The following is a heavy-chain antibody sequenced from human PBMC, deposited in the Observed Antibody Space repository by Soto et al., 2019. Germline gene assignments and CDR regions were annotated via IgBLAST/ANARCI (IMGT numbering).Heavy chain of an antibody. Sequence: PGGSLRLSCAASGFTFSSYSMNWVRQAPGKGLEWVSSISSSSSYIYYADSVKGRFTISRDNAKNSLYLQMNSLRAEDTAVYYCARIRSLGTSASDYWGQGTLVTVSS. V-gene: IGHV3-21*01. CDR1: GFTFSSYS. J-gene: IGHJ4*02. CDR3: ARIRSLGTSASDY. D-gene: IGHD1-1*01. CDR2: ISSSSSYI.